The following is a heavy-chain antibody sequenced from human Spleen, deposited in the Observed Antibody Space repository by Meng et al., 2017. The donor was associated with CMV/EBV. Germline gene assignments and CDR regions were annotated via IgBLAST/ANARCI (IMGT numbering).Heavy chain of an antibody. CDR3: ARGVVVTKRNFDY. CDR2: IYPGDSDT. CDR1: GYSFTHYW. V-gene: IGHV5-51*01. D-gene: IGHD3-22*01. J-gene: IGHJ4*02. Sequence: KVSCKGSGYSFTHYWIGWVRQMPGKGLEWMGIIYPGDSDTRYSPSFQGQVTISADKSISTAYLQWSSLKASDTAMYYCARGVVVTKRNFDYWGQGTLVTVSS.